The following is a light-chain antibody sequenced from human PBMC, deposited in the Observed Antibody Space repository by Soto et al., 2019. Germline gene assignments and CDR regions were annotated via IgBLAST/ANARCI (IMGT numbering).Light chain of an antibody. CDR2: DVS. V-gene: IGLV2-14*01. J-gene: IGLJ1*01. CDR1: ISDVGGYDY. Sequence: QSVLTQPASVSGSPGQSITISCPGTISDVGGYDYVSWYQQHPGKAPKLMIYDVSNRPSGVSNRFSGSKSGNTASLTISGLQADDEADYYCSSYTTSSTYVFGTGTKVTVL. CDR3: SSYTTSSTYV.